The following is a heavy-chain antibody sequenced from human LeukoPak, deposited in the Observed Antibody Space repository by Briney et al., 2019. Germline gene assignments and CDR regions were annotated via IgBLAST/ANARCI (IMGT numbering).Heavy chain of an antibody. Sequence: SVKVSCKASGGTFSSYAISWVRHAPGQGLECMGGIIPIFGTANYAQKFQGRVTITADESTSTAYMELSSLRSEDTAVYYCARNVLPTNWFDPWGQGTLVTVSS. J-gene: IGHJ5*02. CDR1: GGTFSSYA. CDR2: IIPIFGTA. D-gene: IGHD3-10*01. CDR3: ARNVLPTNWFDP. V-gene: IGHV1-69*13.